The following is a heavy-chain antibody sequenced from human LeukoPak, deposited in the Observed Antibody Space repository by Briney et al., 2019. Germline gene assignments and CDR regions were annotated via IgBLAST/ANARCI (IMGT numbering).Heavy chain of an antibody. CDR1: GFTFSSHA. J-gene: IGHJ4*02. CDR2: ISGHGDTT. CDR3: AKAVDSRGYWYERGADY. Sequence: GGSLRLSCAASGFTFSSHAMIWVRQAPGKGLEWVSTISGHGDTTYDADSVKGRFTISRDNSKNTMFLQMSSLRAEDTAIYYCAKAVDSRGYWYERGADYWGQGTLVTVSS. D-gene: IGHD3-22*01. V-gene: IGHV3-23*01.